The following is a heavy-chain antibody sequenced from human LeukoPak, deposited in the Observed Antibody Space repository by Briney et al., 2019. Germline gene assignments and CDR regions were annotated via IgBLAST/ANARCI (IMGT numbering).Heavy chain of an antibody. V-gene: IGHV1-18*01. CDR3: ARSGGYCSGGSCYQLDWFDP. Sequence: GASVKVSCKASGYTFTSYGISWVRQAPGQGLEWMGWISAYNGNTNYAQKLQGRVTMTTDTSTNTAYMGLRSLRSDDTAVYYCARSGGYCSGGSCYQLDWFDPWGQGTLVTVSS. D-gene: IGHD2-15*01. CDR2: ISAYNGNT. J-gene: IGHJ5*02. CDR1: GYTFTSYG.